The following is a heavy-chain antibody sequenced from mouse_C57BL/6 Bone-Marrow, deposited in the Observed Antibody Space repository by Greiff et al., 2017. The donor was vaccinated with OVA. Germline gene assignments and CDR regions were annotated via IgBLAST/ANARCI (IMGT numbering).Heavy chain of an antibody. D-gene: IGHD1-1*01. Sequence: QVQLQQSGPELVKPGASVKISCKASGYAFSSSWMNWVKQRPGKGLEWIGRIYPGDGDTNYNGKFKGKATLTSDKSSSTAYMQLSSLTSEDSAVYFCARWGVLRPYWGQGTLVTVSA. V-gene: IGHV1-82*01. CDR3: ARWGVLRPY. J-gene: IGHJ3*01. CDR1: GYAFSSSW. CDR2: IYPGDGDT.